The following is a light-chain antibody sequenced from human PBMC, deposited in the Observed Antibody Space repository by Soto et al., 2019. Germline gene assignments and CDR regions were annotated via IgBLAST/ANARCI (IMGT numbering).Light chain of an antibody. J-gene: IGKJ5*01. CDR1: QNIISW. CDR2: AAS. Sequence: DIQMTQSPSTVSASVGDRVTITCRASQNIISWLAWYQQQPGRAPKLLICAASILQSGVPSRFSGSGSGTDFTLTINSLQPEDFATYYCQQAYGFPVTFGQGTRLEIK. V-gene: IGKV1-12*01. CDR3: QQAYGFPVT.